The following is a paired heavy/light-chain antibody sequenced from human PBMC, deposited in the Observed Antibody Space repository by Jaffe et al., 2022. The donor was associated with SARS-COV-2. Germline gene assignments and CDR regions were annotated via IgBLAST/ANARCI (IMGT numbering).Heavy chain of an antibody. V-gene: IGHV3-64D*09. CDR1: GFTFSHYI. Sequence: EVQVVESGGGLVQPGGSLRLSCSASGFTFSHYIIHWVRQAPGIGLEFVSAISGDGGNTYYAASLKNRFTISRDNSKNTVFLQMRSLRAEDTAVYYCVSVFGYSDSLSFDYWGQGTLVTVSS. D-gene: IGHD6-13*01. J-gene: IGHJ4*02. CDR2: ISGDGGNT. CDR3: VSVFGYSDSLSFDY.
Light chain of an antibody. J-gene: IGKJ1*01. Sequence: IVMTQSPLSLSVTPGEPASISCRSSQSLLHSDGYNYLDWYLQKPGQSPQLLIYLGSNRAPGVPDRFSGGGSGTDFTLKISRVEAEDVGVYYCMQALQTTWTFGQGTKVEIK. CDR1: QSLLHSDGYNY. CDR3: MQALQTTWT. V-gene: IGKV2-28*01. CDR2: LGS.